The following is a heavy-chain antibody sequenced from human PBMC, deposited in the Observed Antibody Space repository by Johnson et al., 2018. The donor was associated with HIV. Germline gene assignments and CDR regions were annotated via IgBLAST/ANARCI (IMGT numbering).Heavy chain of an antibody. Sequence: VQLVESGGGLIQPGGSLRLSCAASGFTVSSNYMSWVRQAPGKGLEWVSVIYSGGSTYYADSVRVRSTVSRDGPKNTLFLQMNSLTAEDTAVYYCARDPGNLHCAGDCYPEDAFDIWGQGTMVTVSS. D-gene: IGHD2-21*02. J-gene: IGHJ3*02. V-gene: IGHV3-53*01. CDR3: ARDPGNLHCAGDCYPEDAFDI. CDR1: GFTVSSNY. CDR2: IYSGGST.